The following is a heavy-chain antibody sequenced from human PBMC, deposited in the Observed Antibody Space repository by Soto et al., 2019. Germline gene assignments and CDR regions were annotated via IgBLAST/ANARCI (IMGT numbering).Heavy chain of an antibody. CDR1: GYTFTSYG. CDR2: ISAYNGNT. Sequence: ASVKVSCKTSGYTFTSYGISWVRQDPGQGLEWMGWISAYNGNTNYAQKLQGRVTMTTDTSTSTAYMELRSLRSDDTAVYYCATSNCSGGSCYSYYFDYWGQGTLVTVSS. CDR3: ATSNCSGGSCYSYYFDY. J-gene: IGHJ4*02. D-gene: IGHD2-15*01. V-gene: IGHV1-18*01.